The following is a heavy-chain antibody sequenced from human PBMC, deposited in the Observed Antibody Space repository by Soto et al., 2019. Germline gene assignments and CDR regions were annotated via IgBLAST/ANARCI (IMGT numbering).Heavy chain of an antibody. CDR2: TRGGAGST. CDR3: AKGRYRIGWYDPYFDY. CDR1: GFTFNSSA. V-gene: IGHV3-23*01. J-gene: IGHJ4*02. D-gene: IGHD6-19*01. Sequence: EVQLLEAGGGLVQPGGSLRLSCAASGFTFNSSAMSWVRQAPGKGLEWVSTTRGGAGSTYYADSVKGRFTISRDNSKNTLYLQMNSLRADATAVYYCAKGRYRIGWYDPYFDYWGQGTLVTVSS.